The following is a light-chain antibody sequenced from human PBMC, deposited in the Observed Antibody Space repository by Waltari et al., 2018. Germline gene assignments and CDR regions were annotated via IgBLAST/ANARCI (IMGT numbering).Light chain of an antibody. J-gene: IGKJ1*01. CDR2: GAS. CDR3: QQSHTPPWT. CDR1: QNISPY. V-gene: IGKV1-39*01. Sequence: DIQMTQSPSSLSASVGDRVTITCRASQNISPYLNWYQQKPGKVPEVLIYGASSLQGGVPSRFSGVGSGTDFTLTIDSLQPEDLATYYCQQSHTPPWTFGQGTKVEIK.